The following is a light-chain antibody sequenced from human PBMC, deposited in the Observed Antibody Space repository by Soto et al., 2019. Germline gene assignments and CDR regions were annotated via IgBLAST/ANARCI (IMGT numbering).Light chain of an antibody. CDR1: QSLLHSNGYNY. CDR3: MHAVQTPRT. Sequence: DIVMTQSPLSLPVTPGEPASISCRSSQSLLHSNGYNYLDWYLQKPGQSPQLLIYAGSNRASGVPDRFSGSRSATDFTLKISRVEAEDVGTYYCMHAVQTPRTFGPGTKLEIK. CDR2: AGS. V-gene: IGKV2-28*01. J-gene: IGKJ2*01.